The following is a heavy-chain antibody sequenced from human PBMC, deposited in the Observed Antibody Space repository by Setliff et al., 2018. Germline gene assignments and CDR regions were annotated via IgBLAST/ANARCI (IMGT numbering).Heavy chain of an antibody. CDR2: ISYDGSNK. Sequence: GESLKISCAASGFTFSSYGMHWVRQAPGKGLEWVAVISYDGSNKYYADPVKGRFTISRDNSKNTLYLQLNSLRAEDTAVYYCAKRGPYCSGGTCHYYFDYWGQGTLVTVSS. J-gene: IGHJ4*02. CDR1: GFTFSSYG. CDR3: AKRGPYCSGGTCHYYFDY. V-gene: IGHV3-30*18. D-gene: IGHD2-15*01.